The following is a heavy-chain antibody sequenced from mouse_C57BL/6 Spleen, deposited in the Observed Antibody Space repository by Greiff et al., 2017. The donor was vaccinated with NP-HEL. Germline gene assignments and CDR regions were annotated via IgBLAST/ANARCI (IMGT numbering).Heavy chain of an antibody. J-gene: IGHJ2*01. V-gene: IGHV14-4*01. D-gene: IGHD1-1*01. CDR3: TTGLLRWNYFDY. Sequence: EVQLQQSGAELVRPGASVKLSCTASGFNIKDDYMHWVKQRPEQGLEWIGWIDPENGDTEYASKFQGKATITADTSSNTAYLQLSSLTSEDTAVYYGTTGLLRWNYFDYWGQGTTLTVSS. CDR2: IDPENGDT. CDR1: GFNIKDDY.